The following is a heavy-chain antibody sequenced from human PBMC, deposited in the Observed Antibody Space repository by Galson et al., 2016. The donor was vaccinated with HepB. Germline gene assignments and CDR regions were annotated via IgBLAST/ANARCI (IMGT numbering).Heavy chain of an antibody. V-gene: IGHV1-2*06. CDR3: ARDLYDVWSGYRRYNWFDP. Sequence: SVKVSCKASGNTFTGDYLHWVRQAPGQGLEWMGRIHPNSGGTNYAEKVQDRVTMTTDTSTNTAYLELRSLRSDDTAVYYCARDLYDVWSGYRRYNWFDPWGQGTLVTVSS. CDR2: IHPNSGGT. J-gene: IGHJ5*02. CDR1: GNTFTGDY. D-gene: IGHD3-3*01.